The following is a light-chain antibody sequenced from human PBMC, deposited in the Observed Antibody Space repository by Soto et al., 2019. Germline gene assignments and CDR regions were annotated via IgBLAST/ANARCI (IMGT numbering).Light chain of an antibody. CDR3: QQTYSTPYT. CDR1: QTISNF. CDR2: GAS. V-gene: IGKV1-39*01. J-gene: IGKJ2*01. Sequence: DIQMTQSPSSLSASVGDRITITCRASQTISNFLNWYHQRPGKAPKLLIFGASSLQSGVPSNFTGSRSGTDITLTIGDLQPEDFATYYCQQTYSTPYTFGQGTNLEIK.